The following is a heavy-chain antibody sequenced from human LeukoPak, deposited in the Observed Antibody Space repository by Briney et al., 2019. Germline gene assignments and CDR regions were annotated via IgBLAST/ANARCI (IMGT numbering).Heavy chain of an antibody. CDR1: GFTFSSYA. V-gene: IGHV3-30-3*01. Sequence: PGGSLRLSCAASGFTFSSYAMHWVRQAPGKGLEWVAVISYDGSNKYYADSVKGRFTISRDNSKNTLYLQMNSLRAEDTAVYYCAKGDYGDVRGDWFDPWGQGTLVTVSS. D-gene: IGHD4-17*01. CDR3: AKGDYGDVRGDWFDP. CDR2: ISYDGSNK. J-gene: IGHJ5*02.